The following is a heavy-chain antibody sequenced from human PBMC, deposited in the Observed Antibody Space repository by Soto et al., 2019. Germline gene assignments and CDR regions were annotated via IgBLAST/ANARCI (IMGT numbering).Heavy chain of an antibody. CDR1: GGSCSGYY. D-gene: IGHD3-22*01. V-gene: IGHV4-34*01. J-gene: IGHJ4*02. Sequence: KTSETLSLTCAVYGGSCSGYYLTWIRQPPGTGLEWIGEINPSGSTNYNPSLKSRVTISVDTSKNQFSLKLSSVTAADTAVYYCARGSYYYDSSGYYHYWGQGTLVTVSS. CDR2: INPSGST. CDR3: ARGSYYYDSSGYYHY.